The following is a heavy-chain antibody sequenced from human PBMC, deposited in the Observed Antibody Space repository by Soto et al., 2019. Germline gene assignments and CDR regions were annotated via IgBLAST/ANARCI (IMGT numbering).Heavy chain of an antibody. J-gene: IGHJ4*02. V-gene: IGHV1-69*01. Sequence: QVQLVQSGAEVKKPGSSVKVSCKASGGTFSSYAISWVRQAPGQGLEWMGGIIPIFGTANYAQKFQGRVTITADESTSTAYMELSSLRSEDTAVYYCARGEKNYYDSSGYYDFDYWGQGTLVTVSS. CDR2: IIPIFGTA. CDR1: GGTFSSYA. D-gene: IGHD3-22*01. CDR3: ARGEKNYYDSSGYYDFDY.